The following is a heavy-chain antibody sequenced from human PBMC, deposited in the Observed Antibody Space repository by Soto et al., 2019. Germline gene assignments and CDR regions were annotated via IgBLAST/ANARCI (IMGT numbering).Heavy chain of an antibody. V-gene: IGHV3-23*01. J-gene: IGHJ6*02. CDR2: ISGSGGGT. CDR1: GFTFSSYA. D-gene: IGHD6-6*01. Sequence: PGGSLRLSWAASGFTFSSYAMSWVRQAPGKGLEWVSAISGSGGGTYYADSMKGRFTISRDNSKNTLYLQMNSLRAEDTAAYYCAKYRGSSSYYYGMDVWGQGTTVTVSS. CDR3: AKYRGSSSYYYGMDV.